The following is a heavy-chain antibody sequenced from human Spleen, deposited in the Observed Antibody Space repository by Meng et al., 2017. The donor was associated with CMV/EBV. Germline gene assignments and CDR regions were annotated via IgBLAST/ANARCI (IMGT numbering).Heavy chain of an antibody. CDR3: AKDFNWNFSHFDY. Sequence: GESLKISCAASGFTFSSYSMNWVRQAPGKGLEWVSSISSSSSYIYYADSVKGRFTISRDNAKNSLYLQMNSLRAEDTALYYCAKDFNWNFSHFDYWGQGTLVTVSS. V-gene: IGHV3-21*04. CDR2: ISSSSSYI. D-gene: IGHD1-7*01. CDR1: GFTFSSYS. J-gene: IGHJ4*02.